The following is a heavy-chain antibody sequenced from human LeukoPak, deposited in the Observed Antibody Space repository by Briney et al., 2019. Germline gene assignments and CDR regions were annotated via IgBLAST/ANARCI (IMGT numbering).Heavy chain of an antibody. J-gene: IGHJ5*02. CDR3: ARDRRSSANWFDP. V-gene: IGHV4-39*07. Sequence: LETLSLTCTVSGGSISSSSYYWGWIRQPPGKGLEWIGSIYYSGSTYYNPSLKSRVTISVDTSKNQFSLKLSSVTAADTAVYYCARDRRSSANWFDPWGQGTLVTVSS. CDR2: IYYSGST. CDR1: GGSISSSSYY.